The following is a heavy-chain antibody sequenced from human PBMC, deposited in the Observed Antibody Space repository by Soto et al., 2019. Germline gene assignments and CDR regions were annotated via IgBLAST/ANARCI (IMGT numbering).Heavy chain of an antibody. J-gene: IGHJ5*02. CDR2: IWGDGSNK. D-gene: IGHD3-22*01. Sequence: QVQLVESGGGVVQPGRSLRLSCAASGFTFSSYGMHWVRQAPGKGLEWVAVIWGDGSNKYYADSVKGRFTISRDNSKNTRYLQMKRLRAEDTAIFYCARDGRYDSSNNSFGPWGQGNLGTVAS. CDR1: GFTFSSYG. CDR3: ARDGRYDSSNNSFGP. V-gene: IGHV3-33*01.